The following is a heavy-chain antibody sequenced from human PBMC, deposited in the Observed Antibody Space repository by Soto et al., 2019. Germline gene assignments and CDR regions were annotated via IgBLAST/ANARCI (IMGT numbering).Heavy chain of an antibody. Sequence: GGSLRLSCAASGFTFSSYGMHWVRQAPGKGLEWVAVIWYDGSNKYYADSVKGRFTISRDNSKNTLYLQMNSLRAEDTAVYYCARDKDGSGYGIFDYWGQGTLVTVSS. CDR3: ARDKDGSGYGIFDY. J-gene: IGHJ4*02. V-gene: IGHV3-33*01. D-gene: IGHD5-12*01. CDR1: GFTFSSYG. CDR2: IWYDGSNK.